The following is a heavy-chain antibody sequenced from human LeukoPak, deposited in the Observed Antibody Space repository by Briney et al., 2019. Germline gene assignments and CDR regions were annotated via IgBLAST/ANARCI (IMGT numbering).Heavy chain of an antibody. Sequence: PSETLSLTCTVSGGSISSTSYYWGWIRQPPGKGLEWIGSTYYSGSTYYNPSLKSRVTISVDTSKNHFSLKLSSVTAADTAVYYCARQAIPGTAQHLFDYWGQGTLVTVSS. CDR1: GGSISSTSYY. D-gene: IGHD1-1*01. CDR3: ARQAIPGTAQHLFDY. CDR2: TYYSGST. J-gene: IGHJ4*02. V-gene: IGHV4-39*02.